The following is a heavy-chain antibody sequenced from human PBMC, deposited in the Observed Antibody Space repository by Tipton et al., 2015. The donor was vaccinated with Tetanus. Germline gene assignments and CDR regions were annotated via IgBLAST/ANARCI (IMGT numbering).Heavy chain of an antibody. J-gene: IGHJ6*02. Sequence: SLRLSCTASGFTFGDYDMSWFRQAPGKGLEWVGLIRSKAHGGTTEYAASVKGRFTISRDDSKSIAYLQMNSLKTEDTAVYYCTREIVVVPAAILGGRDLYYYGMDVWGQGTTVTVSS. CDR2: IRSKAHGGTT. CDR1: GFTFGDYD. CDR3: TREIVVVPAAILGGRDLYYYGMDV. V-gene: IGHV3-49*03. D-gene: IGHD2-2*02.